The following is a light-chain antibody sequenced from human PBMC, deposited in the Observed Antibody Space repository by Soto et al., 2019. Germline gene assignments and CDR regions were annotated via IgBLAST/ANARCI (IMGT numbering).Light chain of an antibody. J-gene: IGLJ2*01. CDR3: AAWDDSLNGVV. Sequence: QAVVTQSPSASGTPGQRVTISCSGSSSNIGRNTVNWYQQLPGTAPKLLIYSNNQPPSGVPDRFSGSKSGTSASLAISGLQSEDEADYYCAAWDDSLNGVVFGGGTKLTVL. V-gene: IGLV1-44*01. CDR1: SSNIGRNT. CDR2: SNN.